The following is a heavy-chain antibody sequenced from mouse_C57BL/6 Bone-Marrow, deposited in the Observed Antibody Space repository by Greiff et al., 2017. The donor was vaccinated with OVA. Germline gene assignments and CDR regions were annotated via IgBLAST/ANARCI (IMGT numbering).Heavy chain of an antibody. Sequence: VQLQQPGAELVKPGASVKLSCKASGYTFTSYWMHWVKQRPGQGLEWIGMIHPNSGSTNYNEKFKSKATLTVDKSSSTAYMQLSSLTSEDSAVYYCAREVPTESPLEGFDVWGTGTTVTVSS. CDR2: IHPNSGST. CDR3: AREVPTESPLEGFDV. V-gene: IGHV1-64*01. J-gene: IGHJ1*03. D-gene: IGHD1-1*01. CDR1: GYTFTSYW.